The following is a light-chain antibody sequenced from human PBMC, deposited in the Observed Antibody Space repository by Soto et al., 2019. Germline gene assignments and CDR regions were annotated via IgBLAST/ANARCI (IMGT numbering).Light chain of an antibody. CDR2: DAS. CDR1: QDISHY. Sequence: DLQMTQSPSSLSESVGDTFTITCQASQDISHYLNWYQQKTGKALKLLIYDASNLHPGVPSRFRGSGYGTEFSFNITSMKTEDVETYYCQQYDDLPITFGQGTRLEIK. CDR3: QQYDDLPIT. V-gene: IGKV1-33*01. J-gene: IGKJ5*01.